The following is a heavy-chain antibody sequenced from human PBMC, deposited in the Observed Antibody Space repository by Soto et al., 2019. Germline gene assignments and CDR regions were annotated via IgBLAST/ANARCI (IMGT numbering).Heavy chain of an antibody. V-gene: IGHV4-39*01. Sequence: SETLSLTCTVSGGSISSSSYYWGWIRQPPGKGLEWIGSIYYSGSTYYNPSLKSRVTISVDTSKNQFSLKLSSVTAADTAVYYCARQVVMAGGYYYYGMDVWGQGTTVTVSS. J-gene: IGHJ6*02. CDR1: GGSISSSSYY. CDR2: IYYSGST. D-gene: IGHD2-21*01. CDR3: ARQVVMAGGYYYYGMDV.